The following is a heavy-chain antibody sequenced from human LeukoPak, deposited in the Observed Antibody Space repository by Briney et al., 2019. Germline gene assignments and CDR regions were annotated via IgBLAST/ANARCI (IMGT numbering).Heavy chain of an antibody. V-gene: IGHV4-59*01. CDR3: AREWNYVIDS. CDR2: IYYSGST. Sequence: SETLSLTCTVSGGSMSSYYWSWIRQPPGKGLEWIGYIYYSGSTTYNPSLKSRVTISVDTSKNQFSVKLSSVTAADTAVYYCAREWNYVIDSWGQGTLVTVSS. J-gene: IGHJ5*01. CDR1: GGSMSSYY. D-gene: IGHD1-7*01.